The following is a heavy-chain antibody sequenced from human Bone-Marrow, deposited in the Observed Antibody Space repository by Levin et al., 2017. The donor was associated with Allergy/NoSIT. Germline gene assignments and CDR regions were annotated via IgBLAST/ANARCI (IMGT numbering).Heavy chain of an antibody. CDR3: TTDHGLPCSGGSCNPYYYYYGMDV. CDR2: IKSKTDGGTT. CDR1: GFTFSNAW. Sequence: GESLKISCAASGFTFSNAWMSWVRQAPGKGLEWVGRIKSKTDGGTTDYAAPVKGRFTISRDDSKNTLYLQMNSLKTEDTAVYYCTTDHGLPCSGGSCNPYYYYYGMDVWGQGTTVTVSS. V-gene: IGHV3-15*01. D-gene: IGHD2-15*01. J-gene: IGHJ6*02.